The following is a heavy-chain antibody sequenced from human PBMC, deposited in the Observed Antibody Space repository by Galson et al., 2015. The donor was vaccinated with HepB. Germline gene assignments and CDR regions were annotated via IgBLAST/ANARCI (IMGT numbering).Heavy chain of an antibody. CDR2: ISAYNGNT. J-gene: IGHJ3*02. Sequence: SVKVSCKASGYTFTSYGISWVRQAPGQGLEWMGWISAYNGNTNYAQKLQGRVAMTTDTSTSTAYMELRSLRSDDTAVYYCARDPAIAVYGSGSSRTFDIWGQGTMVTVSS. V-gene: IGHV1-18*04. CDR1: GYTFTSYG. CDR3: ARDPAIAVYGSGSSRTFDI. D-gene: IGHD3-10*01.